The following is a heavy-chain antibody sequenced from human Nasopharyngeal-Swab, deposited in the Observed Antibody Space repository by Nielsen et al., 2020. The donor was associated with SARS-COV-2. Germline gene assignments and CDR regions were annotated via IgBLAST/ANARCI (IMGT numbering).Heavy chain of an antibody. Sequence: GSLRLSRTVSGGSISSYYWSWIRQPPGKGLEWIGYIYYSGSTNYNPSLKSRVTISVDTSKNQFSLKLSSVTAADTAVYYCARHPGYCSGGSCYSRWFDPWGQGTLVTVSS. CDR3: ARHPGYCSGGSCYSRWFDP. CDR1: GGSISSYY. D-gene: IGHD2-15*01. V-gene: IGHV4-59*08. CDR2: IYYSGST. J-gene: IGHJ5*02.